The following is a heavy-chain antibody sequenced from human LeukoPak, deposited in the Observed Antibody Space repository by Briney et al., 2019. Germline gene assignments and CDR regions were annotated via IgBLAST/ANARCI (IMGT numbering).Heavy chain of an antibody. D-gene: IGHD1-7*01. Sequence: SETLCLTCTVSGGSISSYYWSWIRQPPGKGLEWIGYIYYSGSTNYNPSLKSRVTVSLDTSKNQFSLKLSSVTAADTAVYYCARGGVNWNYSVWGQGTLVTVSS. CDR2: IYYSGST. CDR3: ARGGVNWNYSV. J-gene: IGHJ4*02. CDR1: GGSISSYY. V-gene: IGHV4-59*12.